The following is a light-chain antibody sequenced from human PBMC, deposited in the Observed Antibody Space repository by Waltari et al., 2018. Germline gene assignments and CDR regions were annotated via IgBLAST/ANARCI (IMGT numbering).Light chain of an antibody. V-gene: IGLV2-14*01. CDR3: SSHTNKNTRV. Sequence: QSALTQPASVSGSPGQSITISCTGTSSDVGGYDFVSWYQQHPGQAPKLMIYDVSHRPSGVSSRFSGPKSGSTASLTISGLQAEDEADYYRSSHTNKNTRVFGTGTTVTVL. CDR2: DVS. CDR1: SSDVGGYDF. J-gene: IGLJ1*01.